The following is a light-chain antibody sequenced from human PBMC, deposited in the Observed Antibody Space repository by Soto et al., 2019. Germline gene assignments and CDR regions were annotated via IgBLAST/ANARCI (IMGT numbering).Light chain of an antibody. V-gene: IGKV3-15*01. CDR1: QSISIS. J-gene: IGKJ3*01. CDR3: QQYNNWPHT. CDR2: GAS. Sequence: EIVTTQSPATFSVSPGERVTLSCWASQSISISLAWYQQKPGQAPRLLIYGASTRATGVPARFTGSGSGTEFALTISSLQSEDFAVYHCQQYNNWPHTSGPGTKVDIK.